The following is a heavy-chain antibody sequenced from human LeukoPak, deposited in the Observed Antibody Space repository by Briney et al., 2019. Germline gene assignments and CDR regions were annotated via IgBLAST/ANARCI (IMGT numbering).Heavy chain of an antibody. CDR1: GGSISSSSYY. CDR2: IYYSGST. CDR3: ARAVDYYDSSVYFDY. V-gene: IGHV4-39*07. J-gene: IGHJ4*02. Sequence: SETLSLTCTVSGGSISSSSYYWGWIRQPPGKGLEWIANIYYSGSTYYNPSLKSRVTVSVDTSKNQFSLKLSSVTAADTAVYYCARAVDYYDSSVYFDYWGQGILVAVSS. D-gene: IGHD3-22*01.